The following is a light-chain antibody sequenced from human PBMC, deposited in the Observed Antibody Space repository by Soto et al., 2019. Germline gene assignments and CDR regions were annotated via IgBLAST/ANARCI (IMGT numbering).Light chain of an antibody. CDR3: QQYNSLSSVS. J-gene: IGKJ4*01. Sequence: DIQLTQSPSTLSASVGDRVTITCRASQSITNWLAWYQQKPGKAPKVLIHMAVSLKSGVPSRFSGSGSGTEFTLTITSLQPDDSATYYCQQYNSLSSVSFGGGTKVEI. CDR2: MAV. CDR1: QSITNW. V-gene: IGKV1-5*03.